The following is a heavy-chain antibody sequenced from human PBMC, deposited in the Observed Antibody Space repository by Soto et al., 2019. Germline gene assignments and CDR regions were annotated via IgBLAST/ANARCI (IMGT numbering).Heavy chain of an antibody. CDR2: MSYDGSNE. V-gene: IGHV3-30*18. D-gene: IGHD1-26*01. J-gene: IGHJ4*02. CDR1: GFTFSHYA. Sequence: QVQLVESGGGVVQPGRSLRLSCAASGFTFSHYAMHWVRQAPGKGLEWVALMSYDGSNEYYADSVKGRFTISRDNSKNTLYLQMNSLRAEDTAVYYSAKDGSHNFDYWGQGTLFTVSS. CDR3: AKDGSHNFDY.